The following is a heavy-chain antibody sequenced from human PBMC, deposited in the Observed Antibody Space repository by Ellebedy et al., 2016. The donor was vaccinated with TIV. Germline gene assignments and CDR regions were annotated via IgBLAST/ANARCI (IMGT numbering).Heavy chain of an antibody. CDR3: AKGRGTSATAPDY. CDR1: GFTFSSYL. Sequence: GESLKISXASSGFTFSSYLMIWVRQAPGKGLEWVSAIRGSGGSTYYADSVKGRFTISRDNSKNTLYLQMNSLRAEDTAVYSCAKGRGTSATAPDYWGQGTLVTVSP. J-gene: IGHJ4*02. V-gene: IGHV3-23*01. CDR2: IRGSGGST.